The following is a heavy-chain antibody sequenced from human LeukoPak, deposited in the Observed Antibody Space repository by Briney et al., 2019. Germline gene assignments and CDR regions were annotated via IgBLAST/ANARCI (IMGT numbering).Heavy chain of an antibody. V-gene: IGHV3-53*05. CDR2: IYSGDIT. D-gene: IGHD2-8*01. CDR1: GFSVSNNY. Sequence: PGGSLRLSCAASGFSVSNNYMSWVRQAPGKGLEWVSVIYSGDITYYTDSVKGRFTISRDNSKNTLYLQMNSLRAEDTAVYYCARLQYCTNGVCYDDYWGQGTLVTVSS. CDR3: ARLQYCTNGVCYDDY. J-gene: IGHJ4*02.